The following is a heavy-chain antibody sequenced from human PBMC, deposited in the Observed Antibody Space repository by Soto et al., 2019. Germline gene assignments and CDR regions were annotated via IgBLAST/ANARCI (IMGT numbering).Heavy chain of an antibody. D-gene: IGHD2-2*01. CDR3: ARDPDWNCSSSTSCYVDYYYGMDV. J-gene: IGHJ6*02. V-gene: IGHV3-7*05. Sequence: GGSLRLSCAASGFTFSSYWMSWVRQAPGKGLEWVANIKQDGSEKYYVDSVKGRFTISRDNAKNSLYLQMNSLRAEDTAVYYCARDPDWNCSSSTSCYVDYYYGMDVWGQGTTVTVSS. CDR2: IKQDGSEK. CDR1: GFTFSSYW.